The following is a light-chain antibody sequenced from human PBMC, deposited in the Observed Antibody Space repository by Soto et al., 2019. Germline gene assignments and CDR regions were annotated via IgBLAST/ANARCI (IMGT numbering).Light chain of an antibody. CDR1: QSVSSSY. V-gene: IGKV3-20*01. Sequence: EIVLTQSPGTVSLSPGERATLSCWASQSVSSSYLAWYQQKPGQAPRLLIYGASTRATGIPDRFSGSGSGTDFTLTISRLEPEDFPVYYCQQYDKSRPGLTFGPGTKVDIK. J-gene: IGKJ3*01. CDR2: GAS. CDR3: QQYDKSRPGLT.